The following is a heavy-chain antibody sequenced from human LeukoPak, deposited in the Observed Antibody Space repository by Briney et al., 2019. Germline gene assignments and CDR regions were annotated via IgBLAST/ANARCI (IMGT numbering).Heavy chain of an antibody. D-gene: IGHD3-10*01. J-gene: IGHJ4*02. CDR3: ARKSGDLDY. CDR1: GFTFSSYW. Sequence: GGSLRLSCAASGFTFSSYWMSWVRQAPGKGLEWVSYISVSASPMYYADSVKGRFTISRDNAKNSLYLQMNSLRAEDTAVYYCARKSGDLDYWGQGTLVTVSS. V-gene: IGHV3-48*04. CDR2: ISVSASPM.